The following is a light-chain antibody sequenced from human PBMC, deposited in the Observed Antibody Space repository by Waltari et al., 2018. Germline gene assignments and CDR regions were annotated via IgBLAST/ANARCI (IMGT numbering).Light chain of an antibody. CDR2: EVS. CDR1: SSDIGRYY. CDR3: SSYTNSGNVV. J-gene: IGLJ2*01. Sequence: QSALTQPASVSGSPGQAITISCTGTSSDIGRYYVPWYQQHPGKAPKLVISEVSNRPSGVSNRFSGSKSGNTASLTISGLQAEDGAHYYCSSYTNSGNVVFGGGTKLTVL. V-gene: IGLV2-14*01.